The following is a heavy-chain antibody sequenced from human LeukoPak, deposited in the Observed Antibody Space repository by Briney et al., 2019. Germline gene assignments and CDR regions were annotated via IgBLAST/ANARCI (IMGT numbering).Heavy chain of an antibody. CDR3: AKMCSGGSAVDY. CDR1: GFTFNNCA. D-gene: IGHD2-15*01. J-gene: IGHJ4*02. Sequence: GGSLRLSCAASGFTFNNCAMCWVRPAPGKGLEWVSTVSGSGSNTHYADSVKGRFTISRDNSKNTLYLQINGLRAEDTAVYYCAKMCSGGSAVDYWGQGTPVTVSS. CDR2: VSGSGSNT. V-gene: IGHV3-23*01.